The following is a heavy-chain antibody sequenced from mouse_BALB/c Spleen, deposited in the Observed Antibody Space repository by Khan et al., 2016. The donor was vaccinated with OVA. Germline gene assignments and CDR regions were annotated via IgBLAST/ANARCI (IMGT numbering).Heavy chain of an antibody. D-gene: IGHD1-1*01. V-gene: IGHV3-5*02. CDR1: GISITSGNYR. J-gene: IGHJ1*01. CDR3: ARDYCSLYWYFDV. Sequence: EVQLQESGPGLVKPSQTVSLTCTVTGISITSGNYRWSWIRQFPGNKLEWIGNISYSGTVTYNPSLTRRTTITRDTSKNQFFLKMNSLTAEDTATYYRARDYCSLYWYFDVWGEGTTVTVSS. CDR2: ISYSGTV.